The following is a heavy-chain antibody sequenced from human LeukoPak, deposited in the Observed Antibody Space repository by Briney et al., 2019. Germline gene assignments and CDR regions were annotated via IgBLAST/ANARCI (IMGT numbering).Heavy chain of an antibody. V-gene: IGHV3-30*02. CDR1: GFTFSSYG. Sequence: GGSLRLSCAASGFTFSSYGMHWVRQAPGKGLEWMAFIRYDGSNKYYADSVKGRFTISRDNSKNTLYLQMNGLRAEDTAVYYCAKDFWVLTCYSSFCLDYWGQGTLVTVSS. D-gene: IGHD3-9*01. CDR3: AKDFWVLTCYSSFCLDY. J-gene: IGHJ4*02. CDR2: IRYDGSNK.